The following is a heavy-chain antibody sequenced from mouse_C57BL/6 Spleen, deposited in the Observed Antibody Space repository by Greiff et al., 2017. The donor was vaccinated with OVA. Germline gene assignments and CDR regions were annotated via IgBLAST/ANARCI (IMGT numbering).Heavy chain of an antibody. CDR3: AREEYYGSSQYWYFDV. V-gene: IGHV3-6*01. D-gene: IGHD1-1*01. J-gene: IGHJ1*03. CDR1: GYSITSGYY. Sequence: VQLKESGPGLVKPSQSLSLTCSVTGYSITSGYYWNWIRQFPGNKLEWMGYISYDGSNNYNPSLKNRISITRDTSKNQFFLKLNSVTTEDTATYYCAREEYYGSSQYWYFDVWGTGTTVTVSS. CDR2: ISYDGSN.